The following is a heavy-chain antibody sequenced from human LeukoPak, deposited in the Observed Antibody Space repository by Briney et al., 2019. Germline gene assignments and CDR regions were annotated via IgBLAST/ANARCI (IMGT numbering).Heavy chain of an antibody. CDR2: INTDGSTT. CDR1: GFTFSSYA. Sequence: GGSLRLSCAASGFTFSSYAMHWVRQGPGKGLVWVSRINTDGSTTHNADFVKGRFSVSRDNAKNTLYLQMSSLRAEDTAVYYCVGSVYSGSRCDFWGQGTLVTVSS. V-gene: IGHV3-74*01. J-gene: IGHJ4*02. D-gene: IGHD5-12*01. CDR3: VGSVYSGSRCDF.